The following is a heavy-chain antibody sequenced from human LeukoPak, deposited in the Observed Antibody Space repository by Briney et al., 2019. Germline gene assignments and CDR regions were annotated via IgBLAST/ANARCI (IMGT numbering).Heavy chain of an antibody. J-gene: IGHJ4*02. D-gene: IGHD1-14*01. CDR1: GGSFSDFN. CDR2: IGHNGST. Sequence: SETLSLTCAVYGGSFSDFNWTWIRQPPGKGLEWIGEIGHNGSTNYNPSLKGRVTILVDTSKNQFSLKVTSVTAADTAVYYCARYGTTDFRHYYFDYWGRGTLVTVSS. CDR3: ARYGTTDFRHYYFDY. V-gene: IGHV4-34*01.